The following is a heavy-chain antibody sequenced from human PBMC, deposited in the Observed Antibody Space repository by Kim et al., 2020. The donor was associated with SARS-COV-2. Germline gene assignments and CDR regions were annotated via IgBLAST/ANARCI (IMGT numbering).Heavy chain of an antibody. CDR1: GFTFSSYA. D-gene: IGHD1-20*01. V-gene: IGHV3-23*01. CDR2: ISGSGDTA. Sequence: GGSLRLSCAGSGFTFSSYAMSWVRQAPGKGLEWVSFISGSGDTANYADSVKGRFTISRDNSKNTVYLQMNSLRVDDTAVYYCARNLTYWGQGILVTVSS. J-gene: IGHJ4*02. CDR3: ARNLTY.